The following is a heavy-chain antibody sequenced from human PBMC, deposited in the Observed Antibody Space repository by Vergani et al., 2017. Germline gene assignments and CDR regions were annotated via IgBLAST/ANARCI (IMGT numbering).Heavy chain of an antibody. CDR2: IYYSGST. CDR3: ARELERRAFDL. Sequence: QVQLQESGPGLVKPSETLSLTCTVSGGSISSYYWSWSRQPPGKGPEWIGYIYYSGSTNYNPSLKSRVTISVDTSKNQFTLKLRSVTAADTAVYYCARELERRAFDLCGQGRMVTVSS. V-gene: IGHV4-59*01. J-gene: IGHJ3*01. D-gene: IGHD6-25*01. CDR1: GGSISSYY.